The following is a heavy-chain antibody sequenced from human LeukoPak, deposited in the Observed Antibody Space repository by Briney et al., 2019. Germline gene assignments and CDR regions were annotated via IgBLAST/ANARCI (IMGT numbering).Heavy chain of an antibody. CDR1: GFTFSSYA. Sequence: GGSLRLSCAASGFTFSSYAMHWVRQAPGKGLEYVSAISSNGGSTYYANSVKGRFTISRDNSKNTLYLQMGSLRAEDMAVYYCAREGDSDAFDIWGQGTMVTVSS. CDR3: AREGDSDAFDI. V-gene: IGHV3-64*01. J-gene: IGHJ3*02. D-gene: IGHD2-21*02. CDR2: ISSNGGST.